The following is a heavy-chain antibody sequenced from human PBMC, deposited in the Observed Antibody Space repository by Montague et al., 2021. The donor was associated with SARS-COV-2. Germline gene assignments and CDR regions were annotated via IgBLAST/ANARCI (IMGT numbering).Heavy chain of an antibody. V-gene: IGHV4-59*01. D-gene: IGHD6-19*01. CDR1: SGSISSYY. CDR2: IYYSGST. J-gene: IGHJ3*02. CDR3: ARGSGWMGNAFDI. Sequence: SETLSLTCTVSSGSISSYYWSWIRQPPGKGLEWIGYIYYSGSTNYNPSXRCRVTISVDTSKNQFSLKLSSVTAADTAVYYCARGSGWMGNAFDIWGQGTMVTVSS.